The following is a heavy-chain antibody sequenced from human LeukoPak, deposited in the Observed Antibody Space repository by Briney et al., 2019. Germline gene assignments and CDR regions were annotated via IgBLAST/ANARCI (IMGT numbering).Heavy chain of an antibody. V-gene: IGHV3-21*05. CDR1: GFTFSSYW. J-gene: IGHJ4*02. CDR3: ARGHWAIDY. CDR2: ISGSETAI. Sequence: GGSLRLSCAASGFTFSSYWMHWVRQAPGKGLEWIAYISGSETAIYYADSLKGRFTISRDNAQNSLYLQMNSLRAEDTAVYYCARGHWAIDYWGQGTLVTVSS. D-gene: IGHD7-27*01.